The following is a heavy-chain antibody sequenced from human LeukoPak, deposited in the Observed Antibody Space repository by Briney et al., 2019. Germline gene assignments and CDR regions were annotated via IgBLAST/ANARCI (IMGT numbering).Heavy chain of an antibody. CDR3: ARVLGSSAHYRYFDL. V-gene: IGHV4-59*01. CDR1: GGYISSYS. Sequence: SETVSLTCSVTGGYISSYSWSWIRQPPGKGLEWIGHIYYSGTTNYNPSLRSRVTISLDTSKNQFSLKLISATAADTAIYYCARVLGSSAHYRYFDLWGRGTLVTVSS. D-gene: IGHD3-16*01. CDR2: IYYSGTT. J-gene: IGHJ2*01.